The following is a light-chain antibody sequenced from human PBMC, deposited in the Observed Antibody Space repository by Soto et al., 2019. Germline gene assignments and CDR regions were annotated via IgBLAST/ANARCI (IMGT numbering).Light chain of an antibody. V-gene: IGKV3-20*01. CDR1: QSVGGSY. CDR2: VAS. J-gene: IGKJ1*01. Sequence: EIVLTQSPGTLSLSPGERATLSCRASQSVGGSYLAWFQQKPGQAPSLLIYVASTRATVVPDRFSGSGSATDFSLTINRLEHEDFAVYYCQHYGSSPWTFGQGTKVEIK. CDR3: QHYGSSPWT.